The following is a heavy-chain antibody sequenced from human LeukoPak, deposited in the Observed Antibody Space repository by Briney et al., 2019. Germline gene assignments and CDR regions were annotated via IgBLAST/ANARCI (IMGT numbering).Heavy chain of an antibody. D-gene: IGHD6-13*01. CDR1: GFTFSSYS. J-gene: IGHJ4*02. Sequence: PGGSLRLSCAASGFTFSSYSMNWVRQAPGKGLEWASSISSSSSYIYYADSVKGRFTISRDNAKNSLYLQMNSLRAEDTAVYYCARGGFGKIAAGTVPDDYWGQGTLVTVSS. V-gene: IGHV3-21*01. CDR3: ARGGFGKIAAGTVPDDY. CDR2: ISSSSSYI.